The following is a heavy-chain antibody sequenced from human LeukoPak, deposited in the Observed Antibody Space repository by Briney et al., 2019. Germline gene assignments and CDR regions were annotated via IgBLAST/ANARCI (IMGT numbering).Heavy chain of an antibody. J-gene: IGHJ4*02. V-gene: IGHV1-3*01. D-gene: IGHD3-10*01. CDR1: GYTFTSYA. Sequence: ASVKVSCKSSGYTFTSYAMHWVRQPPAQRLEWMGWINAGNGNTKYSQKFQGRVTITRDTSASTAYMELSSMRSEDTAVYYCAASFIGVPRRMGYWGQGTLVTVSS. CDR3: AASFIGVPRRMGY. CDR2: INAGNGNT.